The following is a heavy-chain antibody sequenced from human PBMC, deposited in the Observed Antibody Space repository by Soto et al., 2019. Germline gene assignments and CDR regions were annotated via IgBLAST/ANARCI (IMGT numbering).Heavy chain of an antibody. D-gene: IGHD6-19*01. Sequence: PSETLALTCTVSGGCMISYYWSWIRQPPGRGLEWIGFIYYAGSTKYNPSLNSRVTISVDTSKNQFSLKLSSVTAADKAVYYCARAHSSGWSNWFDPWGQGTLVTVSS. CDR1: GGCMISYY. V-gene: IGHV4-59*01. J-gene: IGHJ5*02. CDR3: ARAHSSGWSNWFDP. CDR2: IYYAGST.